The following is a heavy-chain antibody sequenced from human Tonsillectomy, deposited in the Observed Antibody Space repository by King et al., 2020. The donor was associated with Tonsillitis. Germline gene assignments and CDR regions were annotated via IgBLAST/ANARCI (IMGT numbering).Heavy chain of an antibody. CDR1: GGSISSYY. CDR3: ARHEGVPNLGVVVADTIDY. V-gene: IGHV4-59*08. CDR2: IYYSGST. Sequence: QLQESGPGLVKPSETLSLTCTVSGGSISSYYWSWIRQPPGKGLEWIGYIYYSGSTNYNPSLKSRVTISVDTSKNQFSPKLSSVTAADTAVYYCARHEGVPNLGVVVADTIDYWGQGTLVTVSS. D-gene: IGHD2-15*01. J-gene: IGHJ4*02.